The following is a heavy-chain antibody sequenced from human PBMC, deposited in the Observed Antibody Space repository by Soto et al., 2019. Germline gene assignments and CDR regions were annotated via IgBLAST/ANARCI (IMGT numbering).Heavy chain of an antibody. V-gene: IGHV3-30*18. CDR1: GFSFNTYV. Sequence: SLRLSCTDSGFSFNTYVMDGFRQAPGKGLEWVARILYDGSKEYYADPVKGRFTISRDNSKNTLYLQMDRLRVEDTAVYFCAKGLALMADHWGQGTPVTVSS. J-gene: IGHJ4*02. CDR2: ILYDGSKE. D-gene: IGHD2-21*01. CDR3: AKGLALMADH.